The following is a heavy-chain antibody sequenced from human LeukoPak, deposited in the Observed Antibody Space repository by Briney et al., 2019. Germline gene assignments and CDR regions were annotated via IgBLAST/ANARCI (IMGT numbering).Heavy chain of an antibody. Sequence: GGSLRLSCAASGFTFDDYGMSWVRQAPGKGLEWLSYISSGASIIYYADSVKGRFTISRDNAKNSLYLQMNSLRAEDTAVYYCARVTAPGVIDYWGQGTLVIVSS. CDR2: ISSGASII. CDR1: GFTFDDYG. D-gene: IGHD2-8*01. CDR3: ARVTAPGVIDY. J-gene: IGHJ4*02. V-gene: IGHV3-48*03.